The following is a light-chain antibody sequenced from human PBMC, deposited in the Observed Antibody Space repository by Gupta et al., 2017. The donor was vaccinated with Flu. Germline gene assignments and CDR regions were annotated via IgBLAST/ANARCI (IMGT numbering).Light chain of an antibody. V-gene: IGKV3-20*01. Sequence: EIVSTQSPGTLSLSPGERAALSCRASQGVSSSYLAWYQQKPGQAPRLLIYGASSRATGIPDRFSGSGYGTDFTLTISRLEPEDFAVYYCQQYSSVTRTFGQGTKVEIK. J-gene: IGKJ1*01. CDR2: GAS. CDR1: QGVSSSY. CDR3: QQYSSVTRT.